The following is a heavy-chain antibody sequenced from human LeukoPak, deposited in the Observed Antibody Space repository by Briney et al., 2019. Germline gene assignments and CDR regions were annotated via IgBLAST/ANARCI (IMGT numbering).Heavy chain of an antibody. V-gene: IGHV1-2*02. Sequence: ASVKVSCKASGYTFTDYYVHWVRQAPGQGLEWMGWINPNSGGTNYAQKSQGRVTMTRDTSISTAYMELSRLTSDDTAVFYCARAYTGFEAFDYWGQGTLVTVSS. CDR2: INPNSGGT. CDR3: ARAYTGFEAFDY. J-gene: IGHJ4*02. CDR1: GYTFTDYY. D-gene: IGHD2-2*02.